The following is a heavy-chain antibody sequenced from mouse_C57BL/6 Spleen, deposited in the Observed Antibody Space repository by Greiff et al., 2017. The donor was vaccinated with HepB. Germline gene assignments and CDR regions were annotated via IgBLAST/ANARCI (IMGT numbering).Heavy chain of an antibody. CDR2: ISSGGDYI. Sequence: VQLKESGEGLVKPGGSLKLSCAASGFTFSSYAMPWVRQTPEKRLEWVAYISSGGDYIYYADTVKGRFTISRDNARNTLYLQMSSLKSEDTAMYYCTRVVTTVVVNFDYWGQGTTLTVSS. CDR3: TRVVTTVVVNFDY. D-gene: IGHD1-1*01. V-gene: IGHV5-9-1*02. J-gene: IGHJ2*01. CDR1: GFTFSSYA.